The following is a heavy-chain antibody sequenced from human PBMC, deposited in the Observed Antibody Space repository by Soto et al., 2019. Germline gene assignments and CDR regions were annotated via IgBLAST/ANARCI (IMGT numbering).Heavy chain of an antibody. V-gene: IGHV1-2*02. J-gene: IGHJ4*02. CDR3: ARPPGYISDWYYFDL. Sequence: ASVKVSCKASGYTFIDYYMHWVRQAPGQGFEWMGRISPRSGGTNYAQKFRGRVTMTWDTSLNTAYMELSSLISEDTAVYYCARPPGYISDWYYFDLWGQGTLVTVSS. CDR1: GYTFIDYY. D-gene: IGHD3-9*01. CDR2: ISPRSGGT.